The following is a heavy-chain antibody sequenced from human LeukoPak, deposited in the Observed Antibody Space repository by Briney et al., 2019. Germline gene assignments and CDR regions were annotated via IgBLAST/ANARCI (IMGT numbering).Heavy chain of an antibody. CDR1: GYTLTELS. CDR2: IIPIFGTA. J-gene: IGHJ6*03. CDR3: ARDRQLAMGNYYYYYMDV. Sequence: SVKVSCKVSGYTLTELSMHWVRQAPGKGLEWMGGIIPIFGTANYAQKFQGRVTITADESTSTAYMELSSLRSEDTAVYYCARDRQLAMGNYYYYYMDVWGKGTTVTVSS. D-gene: IGHD6-6*01. V-gene: IGHV1-69*13.